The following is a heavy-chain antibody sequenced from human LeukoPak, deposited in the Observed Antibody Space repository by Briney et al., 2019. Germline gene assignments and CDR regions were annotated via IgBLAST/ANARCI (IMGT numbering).Heavy chain of an antibody. CDR2: INSYNGNT. V-gene: IGHV1-18*01. J-gene: IGHJ5*02. CDR3: ARVGDFLTGYYNH. Sequence: GASVKVSCKASGYTFSSYGIIWVRQAPGQGLEWMGWINSYNGNTNYGQKFQGRVTMTTDTSTSTVYMELRSLRSDDTAVYYCARVGDFLTGYYNHWGQGTLVTVSS. D-gene: IGHD3-9*01. CDR1: GYTFSSYG.